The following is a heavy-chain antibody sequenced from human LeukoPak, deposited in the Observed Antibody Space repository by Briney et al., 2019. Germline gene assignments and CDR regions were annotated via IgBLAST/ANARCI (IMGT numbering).Heavy chain of an antibody. Sequence: SGGSLRLSCAASGFTFSSYAMSWVRQAPGKGLEWVSAISGSGGSTYYADSVKGRFTISRDNSKNTLYLQMNSLRAEDTAVYYCAKEMEQGLAGEIDYWGQGTLVTVSS. J-gene: IGHJ4*02. CDR2: ISGSGGST. CDR3: AKEMEQGLAGEIDY. CDR1: GFTFSSYA. V-gene: IGHV3-23*01. D-gene: IGHD6-19*01.